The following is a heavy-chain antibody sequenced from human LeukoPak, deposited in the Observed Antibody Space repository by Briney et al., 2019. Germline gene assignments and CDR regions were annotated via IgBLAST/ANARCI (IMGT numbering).Heavy chain of an antibody. J-gene: IGHJ4*02. V-gene: IGHV3-23*01. CDR2: ISGSGGST. D-gene: IGHD3-22*01. CDR3: AKMYYDSSGYPDY. Sequence: GGSLRLSCAASGFTFSSYAMSWVRQALGKGLEWVSAISGSGGSTYYADSVKGRFTISRDNSKNTLYLQMNSLRAEDTAVYYCAKMYYDSSGYPDYWGQGTLVTVSS. CDR1: GFTFSSYA.